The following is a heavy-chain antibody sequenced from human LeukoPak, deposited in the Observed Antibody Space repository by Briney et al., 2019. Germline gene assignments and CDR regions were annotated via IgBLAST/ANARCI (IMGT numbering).Heavy chain of an antibody. CDR2: ISSSGSTI. Sequence: GGSLRLSCAASGFTFSDYSMNWVRQAPGKGLEWVSYISSSGSTIYYADSVKGRFTISRDNAKNSLYLQMNSLRAEDTAVYYCARDGCRGGSCYYYYGLDVWGQGTTVTVSS. V-gene: IGHV3-48*04. D-gene: IGHD2-15*01. CDR3: ARDGCRGGSCYYYYGLDV. CDR1: GFTFSDYS. J-gene: IGHJ6*02.